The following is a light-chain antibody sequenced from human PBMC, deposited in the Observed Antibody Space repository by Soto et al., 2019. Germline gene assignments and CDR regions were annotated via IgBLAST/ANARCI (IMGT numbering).Light chain of an antibody. CDR2: GTS. Sequence: EIVLTQSPGTLSLSPGERATLSCRASQSVSSYLAWYQQKPGQAPRLLIFGTSSRATGIPDRFSGSGSGTDFTLTISRLEPEDFAVCYCQQYDTSQRTFGQGTKVDIK. CDR3: QQYDTSQRT. V-gene: IGKV3-20*01. J-gene: IGKJ1*01. CDR1: QSVSSY.